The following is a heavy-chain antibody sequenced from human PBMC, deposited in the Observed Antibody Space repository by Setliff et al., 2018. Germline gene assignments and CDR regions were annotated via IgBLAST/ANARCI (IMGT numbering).Heavy chain of an antibody. CDR2: VYTTGST. CDR1: GGSMGSYY. CDR3: AREQWLDPPGYYYMDV. J-gene: IGHJ6*03. D-gene: IGHD6-19*01. Sequence: SETLSLTCTVSGGSMGSYYWTWIRQSAGKGLKWIGRVYTTGSTAFNPSLNSRVTMSLDKSKNQFSLKLYSVTAADTAVYFCAREQWLDPPGYYYMDVWAKGTTVTVFS. V-gene: IGHV4-4*07.